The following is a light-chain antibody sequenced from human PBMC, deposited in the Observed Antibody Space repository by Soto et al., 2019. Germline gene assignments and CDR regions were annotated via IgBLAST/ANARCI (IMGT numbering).Light chain of an antibody. J-gene: IGLJ2*01. CDR1: SSYIGGYNY. CDR3: ASYAVSSVV. CDR2: NVS. V-gene: IGLV2-8*01. Sequence: QSALTQPPSASGSPGQSVTISCTGTSSYIGGYNYISWYQQHPGKASKLIIYNVSNRPSGVPARFSASKSGNTASLTVSGLQAEDEADYYCASYAVSSVVFGGGTTLTVL.